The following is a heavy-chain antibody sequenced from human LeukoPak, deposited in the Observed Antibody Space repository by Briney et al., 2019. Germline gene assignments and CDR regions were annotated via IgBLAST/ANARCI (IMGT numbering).Heavy chain of an antibody. CDR2: IIPICGTA. D-gene: IGHD6-13*01. Sequence: ASVKVSCKASGGTFSSYAISWVRQAPGQGLEWMGGIIPICGTANYAQKVQGRVTITADKPTSTAYMELSSLRSEDTAVYYCARDRRTGYSSSWPIWGQGTMVTVSS. CDR3: ARDRRTGYSSSWPI. J-gene: IGHJ3*02. CDR1: GGTFSSYA. V-gene: IGHV1-69*06.